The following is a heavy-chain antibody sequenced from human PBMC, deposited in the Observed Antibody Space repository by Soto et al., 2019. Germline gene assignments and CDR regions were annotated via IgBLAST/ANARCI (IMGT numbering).Heavy chain of an antibody. J-gene: IGHJ4*02. CDR1: TGSFNDFF. Sequence: PSETLSLTCDVYTGSFNDFFWSWIRQPPGKGLEWIGEINHSGSTNYNPSLESRVTISVDVSKTQFSLNLSSVTAADTAVYYCAGSGYYYFDYWGQGTLVTVSS. CDR3: AGSGYYYFDY. V-gene: IGHV4-34*01. CDR2: INHSGST. D-gene: IGHD3-22*01.